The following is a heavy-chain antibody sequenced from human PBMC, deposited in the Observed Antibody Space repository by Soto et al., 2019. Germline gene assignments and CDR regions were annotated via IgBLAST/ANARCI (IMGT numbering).Heavy chain of an antibody. D-gene: IGHD6-13*01. CDR1: GFTFSSYS. Sequence: PGGSLRLSCAASGFTFSSYSMNWVRQAPGKGLEWVSSISSSSSYIYYADSVKGRFTISRDNAKNSLYLQMNSLRAEDTAVYYCAREYSCSAAEYYFDYWGQGTLVTVSS. J-gene: IGHJ4*02. CDR2: ISSSSSYI. V-gene: IGHV3-21*01. CDR3: AREYSCSAAEYYFDY.